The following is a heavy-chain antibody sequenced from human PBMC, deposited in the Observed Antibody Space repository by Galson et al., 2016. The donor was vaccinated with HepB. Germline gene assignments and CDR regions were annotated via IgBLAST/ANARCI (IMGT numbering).Heavy chain of an antibody. J-gene: IGHJ5*02. V-gene: IGHV2-5*08. CDR3: AHSLSTVGGFDP. CDR1: GFSLSTSEVC. CDR2: IDWDDDK. Sequence: PALVKPTQTLTLTCTFSGFSLSTSEVCVSWIRQPPGRALEWLALIDWDDDKRYNASLKSRLTVNKDTSKNQVVLKMTNMDPVDTGTYYCAHSLSTVGGFDPWGQGTLVTVSS. D-gene: IGHD1-26*01.